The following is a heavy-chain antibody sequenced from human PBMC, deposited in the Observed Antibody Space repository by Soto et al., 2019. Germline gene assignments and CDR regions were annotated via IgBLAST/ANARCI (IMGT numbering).Heavy chain of an antibody. Sequence: SETLSLTCAVSGGSISSNNWWSWVRQPPGKGLEWIGEIYHSGSTNYNPSLKSRVTISVDTSKSQFSLELSSVTAADTAVYYCATDFHGYGSGKYWGQGTLVTVSS. CDR1: GGSISSNNW. V-gene: IGHV4-4*02. CDR2: IYHSGST. J-gene: IGHJ4*02. CDR3: ATDFHGYGSGKY. D-gene: IGHD6-19*01.